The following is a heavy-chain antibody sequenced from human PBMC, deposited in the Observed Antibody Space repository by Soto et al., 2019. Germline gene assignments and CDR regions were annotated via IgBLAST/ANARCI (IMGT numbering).Heavy chain of an antibody. J-gene: IGHJ4*02. Sequence: SETLSLTCAVYGGSSRGYYWSWIRQPPGKGLEWIGEINHSGSTNYNPSLKSRVTISVDTSKNQFSLKLSSVTAADTAVYYCARNKNYYDSSGYYLVAWPTFDYWGQGTLVTVSS. V-gene: IGHV4-34*01. CDR2: INHSGST. CDR3: ARNKNYYDSSGYYLVAWPTFDY. D-gene: IGHD3-22*01. CDR1: GGSSRGYY.